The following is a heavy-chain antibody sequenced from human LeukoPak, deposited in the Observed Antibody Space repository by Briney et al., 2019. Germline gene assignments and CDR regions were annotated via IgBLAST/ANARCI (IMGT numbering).Heavy chain of an antibody. CDR3: ARDRLNVWGSYWTFDY. CDR1: GFTFSSYW. V-gene: IGHV3-7*03. D-gene: IGHD3-16*01. Sequence: GGSLRLSCAASGFTFSSYWMSWVRQAPGKGLEWVANIKQDGSEKYYVDSVKGRFTISRDNAKNSLYLQMNSLRAEDTAVYYCARDRLNVWGSYWTFDYWGQGTLVTVSS. CDR2: IKQDGSEK. J-gene: IGHJ4*02.